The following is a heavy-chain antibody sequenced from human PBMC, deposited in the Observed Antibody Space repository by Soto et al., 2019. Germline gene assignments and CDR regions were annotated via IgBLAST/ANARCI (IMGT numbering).Heavy chain of an antibody. CDR3: ARGRTVRNYADDSSDYFYFFDY. D-gene: IGHD3-22*01. J-gene: IGHJ4*02. CDR2: VYYTGST. CDR1: GDSISTFY. V-gene: IGHV4-59*01. Sequence: PSETLSLTCTVSGDSISTFYWGWMRQSPGKELEWIGYVYYTGSTNYNPSLKSRVTISVDRSKNQSSLKLTSANAADTAVYYCARGRTVRNYADDSSDYFYFFDYWGQGT.